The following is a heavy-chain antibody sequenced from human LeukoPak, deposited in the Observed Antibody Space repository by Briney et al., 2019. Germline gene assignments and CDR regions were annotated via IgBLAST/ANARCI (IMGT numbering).Heavy chain of an antibody. CDR3: AVYYVWGSYMRY. CDR2: IYYSGST. D-gene: IGHD3-16*01. V-gene: IGHV4-59*01. CDR1: GGSISSYY. Sequence: SETLSLTCTVSGGSISSYYWSWIQQPPGKGLEWIGYIYYSGSTNYNPSLKSRVTISVDTSKNQFSLKLSSVTAADTAVYYCAVYYVWGSYMRYWGQGTLVTVSS. J-gene: IGHJ4*02.